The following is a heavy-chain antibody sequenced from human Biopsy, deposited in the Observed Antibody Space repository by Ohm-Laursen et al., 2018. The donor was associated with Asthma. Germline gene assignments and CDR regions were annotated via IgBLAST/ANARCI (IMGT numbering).Heavy chain of an antibody. CDR3: VRDGTDDAFDI. CDR1: GFSLSNFA. CDR2: ISKDASTQ. J-gene: IGHJ3*02. V-gene: IGHV3-30*01. Sequence: SLRLSCAASGFSLSNFAIHWVRQAPGKGLEWVGVISKDASTQDYADSGKGRFTMARDNSKNTLDLQMNSLREEDTAVYYCVRDGTDDAFDIWGQGTVVSVSS. D-gene: IGHD1-1*01.